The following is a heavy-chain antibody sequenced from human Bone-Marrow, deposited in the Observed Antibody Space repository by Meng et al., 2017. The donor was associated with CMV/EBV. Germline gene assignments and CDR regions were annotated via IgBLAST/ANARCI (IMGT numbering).Heavy chain of an antibody. CDR3: ARVIRWELLLIGSGWFDP. CDR2: INPNSGGT. D-gene: IGHD1-26*01. Sequence: ASVKVSCKASGYTFTGYYMHWVRQAPGQGLEWMGWINPNSGGTDYAQKFQGRVTMTRDTSISTAYMELSRLRSDDTAVYYCARVIRWELLLIGSGWFDPWGQGTLVTVSS. CDR1: GYTFTGYY. V-gene: IGHV1-2*02. J-gene: IGHJ5*02.